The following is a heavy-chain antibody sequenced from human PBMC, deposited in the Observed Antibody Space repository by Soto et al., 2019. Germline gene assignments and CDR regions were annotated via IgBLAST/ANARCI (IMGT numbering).Heavy chain of an antibody. J-gene: IGHJ4*02. V-gene: IGHV1-69*02. CDR2: IIPILGIA. CDR3: ARSFKRLPVDY. D-gene: IGHD2-2*01. CDR1: GGSFSSCT. Sequence: SVKVSYSASGGSFSSCTISWVRQAPGQGLEWMGRIIPILGIANYAQKFQGRVTITADKSTSTAYMELSSLRSEDTAVYYCARSFKRLPVDYWGQGTLVTVSS.